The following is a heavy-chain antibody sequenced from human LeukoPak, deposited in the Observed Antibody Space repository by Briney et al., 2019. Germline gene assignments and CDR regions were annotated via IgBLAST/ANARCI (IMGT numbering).Heavy chain of an antibody. J-gene: IGHJ5*02. Sequence: SQTLSLTCTVSGGSISSGSYYWSWIRQPAGKGLEWIGRIYTSGSTNYNPSLKSRVTISVDTSKNQFSLKLSSVTAADTAVYYCARDLSWLDPWGQGTLVTVSS. CDR3: ARDLSWLDP. CDR1: GGSISSGSYY. V-gene: IGHV4-61*02. CDR2: IYTSGST.